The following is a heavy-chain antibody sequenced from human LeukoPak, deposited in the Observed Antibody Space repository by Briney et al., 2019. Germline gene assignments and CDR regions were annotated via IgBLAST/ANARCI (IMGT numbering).Heavy chain of an antibody. D-gene: IGHD3-16*01. CDR2: IIPILGIA. CDR3: ARDLRAVWGSYGGGFDY. V-gene: IGHV1-69*04. CDR1: GGTFSSYA. Sequence: GASVKVSCKASGGTFSSYAISWVRQAPGQGLEWMGRIIPILGIANYAQKFQGRVTITVDKSTSTAYMELSSLRSEDTAVYYCARDLRAVWGSYGGGFDYWGQGTLVTVSS. J-gene: IGHJ4*02.